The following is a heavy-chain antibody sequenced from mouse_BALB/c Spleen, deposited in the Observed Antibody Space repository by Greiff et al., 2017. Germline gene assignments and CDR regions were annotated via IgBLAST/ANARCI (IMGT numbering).Heavy chain of an antibody. Sequence: EVQLQQSGPELVKPGASVKISCKASGYSFTGYYMHWVKQSHVKSLEWIGRINPYNGATSYNQNFKDKASLTVDKSSSTAYMELHSLTSEDSAVYYCARDYGSSLDYWGQGTLVTVSA. J-gene: IGHJ3*01. V-gene: IGHV1-31*01. CDR2: INPYNGAT. D-gene: IGHD1-1*01. CDR1: GYSFTGYY. CDR3: ARDYGSSLDY.